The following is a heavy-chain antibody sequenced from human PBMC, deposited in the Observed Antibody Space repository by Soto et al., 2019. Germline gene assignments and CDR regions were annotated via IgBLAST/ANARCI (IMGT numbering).Heavy chain of an antibody. V-gene: IGHV1-8*01. CDR2: MSPNSGNT. Sequence: VPAEVSCKAAGYTFTSYDINWVRQATGQGFEWMGWMSPNSGNTGYAQKFQGRVIMTRNTAISTAYMELSSLTSEDTAVYYCARALGYSGYAGMDVWGQGTTVTVSS. J-gene: IGHJ6*02. D-gene: IGHD5-12*01. CDR3: ARALGYSGYAGMDV. CDR1: GYTFTSYD.